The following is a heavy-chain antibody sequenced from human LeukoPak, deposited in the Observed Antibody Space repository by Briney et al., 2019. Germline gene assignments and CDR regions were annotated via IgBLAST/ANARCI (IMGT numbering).Heavy chain of an antibody. CDR2: IIPIFGTA. CDR3: AKDPSSGWYYFDY. V-gene: IGHV1-69*06. D-gene: IGHD6-19*01. J-gene: IGHJ4*02. Sequence: SVKVSCKASGGTFSSYAISWVRQAPGQGLEWMGGIIPIFGTANYAQKFQGRVTITADKSTSTAYMELSSLRSEDTAVYYCAKDPSSGWYYFDYWGQGTLVTVSS. CDR1: GGTFSSYA.